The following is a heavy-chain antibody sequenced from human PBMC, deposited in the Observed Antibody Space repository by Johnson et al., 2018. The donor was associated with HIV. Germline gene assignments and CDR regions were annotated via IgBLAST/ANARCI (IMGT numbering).Heavy chain of an antibody. D-gene: IGHD6-13*01. CDR3: AKAYSSSWYGLDAFDI. CDR1: GFTFDDYA. J-gene: IGHJ3*02. Sequence: VQLVESGGGVVRPGGSLRLSCAASGFTFDDYAMHWVRQAPGKGLEWVSGISWNSGSIGYADSVKGRFTISRDNAKNPLYLQMNSLRAEDTALYYCAKAYSSSWYGLDAFDIWGQGTMVTVSS. CDR2: ISWNSGSI. V-gene: IGHV3-9*01.